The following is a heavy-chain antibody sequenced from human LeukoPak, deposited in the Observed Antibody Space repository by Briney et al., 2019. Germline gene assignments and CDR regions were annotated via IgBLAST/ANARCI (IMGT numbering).Heavy chain of an antibody. CDR1: GFTFSSYG. CDR3: AKDISYYDFWSGYKLDY. D-gene: IGHD3-3*01. J-gene: IGHJ4*02. Sequence: GGSLRLSCAASGFTFSSYGMHWVRQAPGKWLEWVAFIRYDGSNKYYADSVKGRFTISRDNSKNTLYLQMNSLRAEDTAVYYCAKDISYYDFWSGYKLDYWGQGTLVTVSS. V-gene: IGHV3-30*02. CDR2: IRYDGSNK.